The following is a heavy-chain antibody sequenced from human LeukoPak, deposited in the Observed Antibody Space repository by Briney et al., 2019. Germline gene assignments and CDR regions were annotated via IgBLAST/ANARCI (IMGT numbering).Heavy chain of an antibody. CDR2: THYSGSS. Sequence: PSETLSLTCTVSGSSISNYDWSWIRQPPGKGLEWIGYTHYSGSSTYNPSLKSRVTISVDTSKNQFSLRLSSVTAAETAVYYCARGVYCGGGTCHFDYWGQGTLVTVSS. J-gene: IGHJ4*02. D-gene: IGHD2-15*01. CDR3: ARGVYCGGGTCHFDY. V-gene: IGHV4-59*01. CDR1: GSSISNYD.